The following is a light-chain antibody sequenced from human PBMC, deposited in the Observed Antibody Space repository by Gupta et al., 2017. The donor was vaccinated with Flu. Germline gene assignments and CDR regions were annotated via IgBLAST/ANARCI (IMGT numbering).Light chain of an antibody. V-gene: IGLV5-45*02. CDR3: MISDSDGWV. Sequence: QAVLTQPSSLSASPGASVRPTCTLRCGLNVGSHRIYWYQQKPGSPPQYLLRYNSDSDTQQGSGVPSRFSGSKDDSAKAGILLISGLQSDDEADYYCMISDSDGWVFGGGTKLTVL. CDR1: CGLNVGSHR. J-gene: IGLJ3*02. CDR2: YNSDSDT.